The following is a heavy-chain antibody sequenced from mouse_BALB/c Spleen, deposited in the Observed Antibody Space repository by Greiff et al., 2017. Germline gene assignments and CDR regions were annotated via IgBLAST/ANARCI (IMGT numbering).Heavy chain of an antibody. CDR2: INPSTGYT. J-gene: IGHJ4*01. Sequence: QVQLQQPGAELVRPGASVKLSCKASGYTFTSYWMNWVKQRPGQGLEWIGYINPSTGYTEYNQKFKDKATLTADKSSSTAYMQLSSLTSEDSAVYYCARDGNYDAMDYWGQGTSVTVSS. CDR3: ARDGNYDAMDY. D-gene: IGHD2-1*01. V-gene: IGHV1-7*01. CDR1: GYTFTSYW.